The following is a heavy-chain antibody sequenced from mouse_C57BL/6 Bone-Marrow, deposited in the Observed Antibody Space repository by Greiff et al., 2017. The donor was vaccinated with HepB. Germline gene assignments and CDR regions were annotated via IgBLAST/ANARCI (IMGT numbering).Heavy chain of an antibody. V-gene: IGHV5-6*01. J-gene: IGHJ2*01. D-gene: IGHD1-1*01. CDR2: ISSGGSYT. Sequence: EVKLQESGGDLVKPGGSLKLSCAASGFTFSSYGMSWVRQTPDKRLEWVATISSGGSYTYYPDSVKGRFTLSTDNAKNTLYLQMSSLTSEDTAMYYCATITTVVARYYFDYWGQGTTLTVSS. CDR1: GFTFSSYG. CDR3: ATITTVVARYYFDY.